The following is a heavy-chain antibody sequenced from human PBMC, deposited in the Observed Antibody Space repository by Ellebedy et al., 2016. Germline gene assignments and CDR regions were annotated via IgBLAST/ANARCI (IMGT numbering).Heavy chain of an antibody. CDR3: ARVVKYHFDY. V-gene: IGHV3-30-3*01. CDR1: GFTFSSYA. D-gene: IGHD2-2*01. CDR2: ISYDGSNK. Sequence: GGSLRLSCAASGFTFSSYAMHWVRQAPGKGLEWVAVISYDGSNKYYADSVKGRFTISRDNSKNTLYLQMNSLRAEDTAVYYCARVVKYHFDYWGQGTLVTVSS. J-gene: IGHJ4*02.